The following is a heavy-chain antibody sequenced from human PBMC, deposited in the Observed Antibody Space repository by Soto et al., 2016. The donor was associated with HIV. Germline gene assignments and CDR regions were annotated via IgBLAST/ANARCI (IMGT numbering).Heavy chain of an antibody. CDR2: ITPDGSGT. V-gene: IGHV3-74*01. J-gene: IGHJ4*02. Sequence: EVQPVESGGGLVQTGGSLTLSCAVSEFTFSTYWMHWVRQAPGKGLVWVSRITPDGSGTNYADSVKGRFTISRDNAKNTLYLQMNSLRVEDTAVYYCIKDAFGPGDQWGQGTLVTVSS. D-gene: IGHD3-16*01. CDR3: IKDAFGPGDQ. CDR1: EFTFSTYW.